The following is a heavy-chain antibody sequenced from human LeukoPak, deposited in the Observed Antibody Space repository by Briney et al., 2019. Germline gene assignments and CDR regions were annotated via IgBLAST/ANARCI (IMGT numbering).Heavy chain of an antibody. D-gene: IGHD1-26*01. CDR2: ISSSSSYI. Sequence: GGSLRLSCAASGFTFSSYSMNWVRQAPGKGLEWVSSISSSSSYIYYADSVKGRFTISRDNAKNSLYLQMNSLRVEDTAVYYCARESGSHDAFDIWGQGTMVTVSS. V-gene: IGHV3-21*01. CDR3: ARESGSHDAFDI. J-gene: IGHJ3*02. CDR1: GFTFSSYS.